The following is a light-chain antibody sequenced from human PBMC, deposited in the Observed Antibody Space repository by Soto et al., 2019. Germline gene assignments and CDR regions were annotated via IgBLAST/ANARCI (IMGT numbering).Light chain of an antibody. V-gene: IGLV1-40*01. CDR1: SSNIGAGYD. J-gene: IGLJ1*01. Sequence: QSVLTQPPSVSGAPGQRVTISCTGSSSNIGAGYDVHWYQQLPGTAPKLPIYANSNRPSGVPGRFSASKSGTSASLAITGLQAEDEADYYCQSYDSSLSGYVFGPGTKVTVL. CDR2: ANS. CDR3: QSYDSSLSGYV.